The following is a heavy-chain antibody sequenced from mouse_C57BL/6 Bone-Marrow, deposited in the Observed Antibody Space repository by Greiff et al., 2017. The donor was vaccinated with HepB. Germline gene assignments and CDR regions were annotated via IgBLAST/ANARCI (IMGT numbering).Heavy chain of an antibody. Sequence: EVKLVESGGDLVKPGGSLKLSCAASGFTFSSYGMSWVRQTPDKRLEWVATISSGGSYTYYPDSVKGRFTISRDNAKNTLYLQMSSLKSEDTAMYYCARRDYGSPWYFDVWGTGTTVTVSS. CDR2: ISSGGSYT. CDR3: ARRDYGSPWYFDV. CDR1: GFTFSSYG. D-gene: IGHD1-1*01. J-gene: IGHJ1*03. V-gene: IGHV5-6*01.